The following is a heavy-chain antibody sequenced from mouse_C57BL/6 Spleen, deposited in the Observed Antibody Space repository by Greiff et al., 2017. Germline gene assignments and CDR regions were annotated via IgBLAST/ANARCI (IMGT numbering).Heavy chain of an antibody. V-gene: IGHV1-85*01. D-gene: IGHD2-12*01. Sequence: VQLQQSGPELVKPGASVKLSCKASGYTFTSYDRNWVKQRPGQGLEWIGWIYPRDGSTKYKEKFKGKGTLTVDTSSSTAYMELHSLTSEDSAVYFCARSLSSCYSAWFAYWGQGTLVTVSA. J-gene: IGHJ3*01. CDR2: IYPRDGST. CDR1: GYTFTSYD. CDR3: ARSLSSCYSAWFAY.